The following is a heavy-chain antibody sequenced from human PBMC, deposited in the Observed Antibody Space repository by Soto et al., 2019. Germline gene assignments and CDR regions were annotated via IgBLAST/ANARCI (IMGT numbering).Heavy chain of an antibody. V-gene: IGHV1-8*01. CDR3: ARRPARITIFGVVLTGSYGMDV. J-gene: IGHJ6*02. CDR2: RNPNSGNT. D-gene: IGHD3-3*01. CDR1: GYTFTSYD. Sequence: QVQLVQSGAEVKKPGASVKVSCKASGYTFTSYDINWVRQATGQGLEWMGWRNPNSGNTGYAQKFQGRVTRTRNTSISTAYMELSSLGSEDTAGYYCARRPARITIFGVVLTGSYGMDVWSQGTTVTVSS.